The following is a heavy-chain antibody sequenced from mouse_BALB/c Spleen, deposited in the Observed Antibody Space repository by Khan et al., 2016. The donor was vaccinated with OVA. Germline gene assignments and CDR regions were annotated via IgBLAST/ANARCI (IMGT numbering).Heavy chain of an antibody. J-gene: IGHJ4*01. CDR1: GYSITRDYA. D-gene: IGHD4-1*01. V-gene: IGHV3-2*02. Sequence: EVQLQESGPGLVKPSQSLSLTCTVTGYSITRDYAWNWIRQFPGNKLEWMGYITNSGSTNYNPSLKSRISITRDTSKNQFCLQLNSVTTEDTATYYCASELGRYYAMDYWGQGTSGTVSS. CDR2: ITNSGST. CDR3: ASELGRYYAMDY.